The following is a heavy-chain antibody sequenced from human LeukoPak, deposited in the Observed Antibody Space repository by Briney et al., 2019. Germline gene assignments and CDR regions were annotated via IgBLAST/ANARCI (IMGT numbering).Heavy chain of an antibody. D-gene: IGHD1-14*01. CDR2: IYTSGST. J-gene: IGHJ4*02. Sequence: PSQTLSLTCAVSGGSMSSGSYYLSWIRQPPEKGLEWIGRIYTSGSTNYNPSLKSRVTMSVDTSKNQFSLKLNSVTAADTAVYYCARLTSYDYFDYWGQGTLVTVSS. V-gene: IGHV4-61*02. CDR3: ARLTSYDYFDY. CDR1: GGSMSSGSYY.